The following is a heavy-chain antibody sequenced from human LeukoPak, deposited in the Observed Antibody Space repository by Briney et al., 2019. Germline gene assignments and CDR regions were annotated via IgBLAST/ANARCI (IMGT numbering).Heavy chain of an antibody. CDR1: DGSISRYY. J-gene: IGHJ4*02. CDR2: IYYSGTA. D-gene: IGHD3-10*01. CDR3: ARARGDSYGSGEFDS. Sequence: SETLSLTCTVSDGSISRYYWSWIRQPPGKGLEWIGYIYYSGTAYYTPSLRSRLTISVATSKNQFSLRLNSVTAADTAIYYCARARGDSYGSGEFDSWGQGTLVTVSS. V-gene: IGHV4-59*08.